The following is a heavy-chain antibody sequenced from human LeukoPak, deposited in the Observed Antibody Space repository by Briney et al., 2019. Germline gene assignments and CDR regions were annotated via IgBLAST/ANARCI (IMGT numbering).Heavy chain of an antibody. J-gene: IGHJ6*02. CDR2: INPNSGGT. Sequence: ASVKVSCKASGYTFNGYYMFWVRQAPGQGLEWMGWINPNSGGTNYAQEFQGRVTMTTDTSTSTAYMELRSLRSDDTAVYYCAREVSMVRGVHYYYYGMDVWGQGTTVTVSS. CDR3: AREVSMVRGVHYYYYGMDV. D-gene: IGHD3-10*01. V-gene: IGHV1-2*02. CDR1: GYTFNGYY.